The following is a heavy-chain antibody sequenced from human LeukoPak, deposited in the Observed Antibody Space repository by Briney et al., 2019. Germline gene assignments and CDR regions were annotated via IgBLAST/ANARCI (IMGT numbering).Heavy chain of an antibody. J-gene: IGHJ4*02. CDR3: ARRTTIFGVDEFDY. V-gene: IGHV1-3*01. D-gene: IGHD3-3*01. CDR1: GYTFTSYA. Sequence: GASVKVSCKASGYTFTSYAMHWVRQAPGQRLEWMGWINAGNGNTKYSQKFQGRVTITRDTSASTAYMELSSLRSEDTAVYYCARRTTIFGVDEFDYWGQGTLVTVSS. CDR2: INAGNGNT.